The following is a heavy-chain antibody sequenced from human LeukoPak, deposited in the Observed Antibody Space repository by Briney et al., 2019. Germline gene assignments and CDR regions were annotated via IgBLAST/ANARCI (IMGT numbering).Heavy chain of an antibody. CDR3: ARGRAYGIAADFDY. V-gene: IGHV4-59*02. Sequence: SGTLSLICTVSGGSVRSYYWSWIRQPPGKGLEWIGYIYYSGSTNYNPSLKRRVTISVDTSKNQFSLKLSSVTAADTAVYYCARGRAYGIAADFDYWGQGTLVTVSS. CDR2: IYYSGST. CDR1: GGSVRSYY. J-gene: IGHJ4*02. D-gene: IGHD6-13*01.